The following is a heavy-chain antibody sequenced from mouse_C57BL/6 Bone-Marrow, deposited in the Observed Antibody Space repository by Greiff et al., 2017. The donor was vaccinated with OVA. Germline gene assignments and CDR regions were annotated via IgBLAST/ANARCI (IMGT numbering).Heavy chain of an antibody. CDR1: GFTFSDYG. V-gene: IGHV5-17*01. D-gene: IGHD4-1*01. CDR3: AITGTLYYFDY. J-gene: IGHJ2*01. Sequence: DVKLVESGGGLVKPGGSLKLSCAASGFTFSDYGMHWVRQAPEKGLEWVAYISSGSSTIYYADTVKGRFTISRDNAKNTLFLQMTSLRSEDTAMYYCAITGTLYYFDYWGQGTTLTVSS. CDR2: ISSGSSTI.